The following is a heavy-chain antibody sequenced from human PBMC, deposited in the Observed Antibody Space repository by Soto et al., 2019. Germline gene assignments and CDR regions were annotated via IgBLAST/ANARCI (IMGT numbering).Heavy chain of an antibody. CDR1: GGTFSSYS. D-gene: IGHD3-10*01. CDR3: ASSSRVLLDY. CDR2: IIPILGIA. V-gene: IGHV1-69*02. Sequence: QVQLVQSGAEVKKPGSSVKVSCKASGGTFSSYSISWVRQAPGQGLEWMGRIIPILGIANYAQKFQGRVTITADKSTSTAYMELSSLRSADPAGYYCASSSRVLLDYWGQGTLVTVSS. J-gene: IGHJ4*02.